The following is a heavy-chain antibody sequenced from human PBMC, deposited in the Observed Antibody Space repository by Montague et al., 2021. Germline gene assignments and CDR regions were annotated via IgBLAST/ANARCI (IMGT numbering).Heavy chain of an antibody. Sequence: SETLSLTCTVSSGSIFHAHWCWVRQPPGMGLEWLGSMFYGGATSNNPSLKSRVTMSIDTSTNQFSLKLSFVTAADTAVYYCAKQDYFVSGTSYKGFDPWGQGILVTVSS. V-gene: IGHV4-59*08. D-gene: IGHD3-10*01. CDR2: MFYGGAT. CDR3: AKQDYFVSGTSYKGFDP. J-gene: IGHJ5*02. CDR1: SGSIFHAH.